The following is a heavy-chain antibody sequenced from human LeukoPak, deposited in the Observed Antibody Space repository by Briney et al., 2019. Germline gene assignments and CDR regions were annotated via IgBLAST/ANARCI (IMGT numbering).Heavy chain of an antibody. CDR1: GGSISSGGYS. V-gene: IGHV4-30-2*01. Sequence: PSETLSLTCAVSGGSISSGGYSWSWIRQPPGKGLEWIGYIYHSGSTYYNPSLKSRVTISVDRSKNQFSLKLSSVIAADTAVYYCARSGSGYSVDYWGQGTLVTVSS. J-gene: IGHJ4*02. D-gene: IGHD3-22*01. CDR3: ARSGSGYSVDY. CDR2: IYHSGST.